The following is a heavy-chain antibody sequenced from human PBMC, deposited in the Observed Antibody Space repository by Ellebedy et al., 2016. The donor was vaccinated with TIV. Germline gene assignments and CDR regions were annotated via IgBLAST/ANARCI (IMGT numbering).Heavy chain of an antibody. J-gene: IGHJ5*02. D-gene: IGHD4-11*01. Sequence: PGGSLRLSCAASGLTSSSFWMHWVRQAPGKGLEWVSRINRDGSTTTYADSVKGRFNISRDNARNTLILQMDSLRAEDTGIYYCESYSNYNWFAHWGQGTLVTVSS. V-gene: IGHV3-74*01. CDR3: ESYSNYNWFAH. CDR1: GLTSSSFW. CDR2: INRDGSTT.